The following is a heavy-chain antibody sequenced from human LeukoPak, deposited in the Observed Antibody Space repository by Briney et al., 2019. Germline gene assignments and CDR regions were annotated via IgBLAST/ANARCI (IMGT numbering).Heavy chain of an antibody. CDR2: MEKELNGYAT. CDR1: GFTFSDSS. V-gene: IGHV3-73*01. Sequence: GGSLKLSCAASGFTFSDSSIHWVRQASGKGLEWIGLMEKELNGYATAYAASVRGRFTISRDDSQNTAYLQMDSLKTEDTAVYYCARGWFGLDAFDIWGQGTMVTVSS. J-gene: IGHJ3*02. CDR3: ARGWFGLDAFDI. D-gene: IGHD3-10*01.